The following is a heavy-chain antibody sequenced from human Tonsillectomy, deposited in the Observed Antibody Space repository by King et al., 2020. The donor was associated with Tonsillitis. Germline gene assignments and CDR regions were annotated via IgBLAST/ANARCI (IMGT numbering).Heavy chain of an antibody. Sequence: VQLVESGGGLVKPGGSLRLSCAASGFIFSDYYMSWIRQAPGKGLEWVSYTSPSGSTIYYADSVEGRFTISRDNAKNSLYLQMNSLRAEDTALYYCARGQQLLRGYYYYYGMEFWGQGTTVTVSS. CDR2: TSPSGSTI. D-gene: IGHD6-13*01. CDR1: GFIFSDYY. CDR3: ARGQQLLRGYYYYYGMEF. J-gene: IGHJ6*02. V-gene: IGHV3-11*01.